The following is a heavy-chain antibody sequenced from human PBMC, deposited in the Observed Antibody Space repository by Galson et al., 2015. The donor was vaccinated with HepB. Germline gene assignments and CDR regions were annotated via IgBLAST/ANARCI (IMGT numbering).Heavy chain of an antibody. CDR1: GGTFSSYA. Sequence: SVKVSCKASGGTFSSYAISWVRQAPGQGLEWMGGIIPIFGTANYAQKSQGRVTITADKSTSTAYMELSSLRSEDTAVYYCARLAIFGVVSPNDPFDYWGQGTLVTVSS. D-gene: IGHD3-3*01. V-gene: IGHV1-69*06. CDR3: ARLAIFGVVSPNDPFDY. J-gene: IGHJ4*02. CDR2: IIPIFGTA.